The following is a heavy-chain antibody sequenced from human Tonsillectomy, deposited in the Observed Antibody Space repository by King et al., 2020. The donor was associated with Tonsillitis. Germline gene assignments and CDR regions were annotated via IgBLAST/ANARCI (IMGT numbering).Heavy chain of an antibody. CDR2: IKQDGSEK. CDR1: GFTFSSYW. V-gene: IGHV3-7*03. J-gene: IGHJ6*02. Sequence: VQLVESGGGLVQPGGSLRLSCAASGFTFSSYWMSWVRQAPGKGLEWVANIKQDGSEKYYEDSMKGRFTISRDNAKNSLYLQMNSLRAEDTAVYYCARESLTGPDYYYGMDAWGQGTTVTVSS. D-gene: IGHD1-14*01. CDR3: ARESLTGPDYYYGMDA.